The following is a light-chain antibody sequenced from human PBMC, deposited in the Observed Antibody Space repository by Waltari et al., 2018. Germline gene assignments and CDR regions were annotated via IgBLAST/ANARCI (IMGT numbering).Light chain of an antibody. CDR1: QSLLYSSHKKDY. J-gene: IGKJ4*01. Sequence: DIVMTQSPDSLAVSLGATATINCKSSQSLLYSSHKKDYLAWFQQKPGQPPKLLIQWASTPESGAPDRFSGSRSVTEFTLTISSLQAEDVAVYYCQQYYDLSHSFGGGTKVEIK. CDR3: QQYYDLSHS. CDR2: WAS. V-gene: IGKV4-1*01.